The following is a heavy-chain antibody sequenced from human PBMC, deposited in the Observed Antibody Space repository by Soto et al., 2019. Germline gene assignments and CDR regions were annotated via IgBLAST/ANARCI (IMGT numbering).Heavy chain of an antibody. V-gene: IGHV3-64*02. CDR3: ARGELNGDISAGMHDY. J-gene: IGHJ4*02. CDR1: GFTFSSYA. D-gene: IGHD2-2*01. Sequence: GGSLRLSCAASGFTFSSYAMHWVRQAPGKGLEYASAISKDGDFTYYADSVKGRFTISRDNSKNMLYLQMGSLRVEDMAVYYCARGELNGDISAGMHDYWGQGALVTVSS. CDR2: ISKDGDFT.